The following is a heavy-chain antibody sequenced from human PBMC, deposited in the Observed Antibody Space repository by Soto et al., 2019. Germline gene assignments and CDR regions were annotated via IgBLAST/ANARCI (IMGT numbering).Heavy chain of an antibody. CDR3: AKDQRILTGSLSGAFDY. V-gene: IGHV3-9*01. CDR1: GFTFDDYA. Sequence: EVQLVESGGGLVQPGRSLRLSCAASGFTFDDYAMHWVRQAPRKGLEWVSGISWNSGSIGYADSVKGRFTISRDNAKNSLYLQMNSLRAEDTALYYCAKDQRILTGSLSGAFDYWGQGTLVTVSS. J-gene: IGHJ4*02. D-gene: IGHD3-9*01. CDR2: ISWNSGSI.